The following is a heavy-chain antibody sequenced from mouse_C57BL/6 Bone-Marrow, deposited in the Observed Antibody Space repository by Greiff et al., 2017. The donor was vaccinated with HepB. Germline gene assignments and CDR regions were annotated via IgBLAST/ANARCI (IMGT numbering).Heavy chain of an antibody. CDR1: GYTFTSYW. V-gene: IGHV1-64*01. D-gene: IGHD1-1*01. CDR2: IHPNSGST. CDR3: AREGYYGSRSFAY. Sequence: VQLQQPGAELVKPGASVKLSCKASGYTFTSYWMHWVKQRPGQGLEWIGMIHPNSGSTNYNEKFKSKATLTVDKSSSTAYMQLSSLTSEDSAVYYCAREGYYGSRSFAYWGQGTLVTVSA. J-gene: IGHJ3*01.